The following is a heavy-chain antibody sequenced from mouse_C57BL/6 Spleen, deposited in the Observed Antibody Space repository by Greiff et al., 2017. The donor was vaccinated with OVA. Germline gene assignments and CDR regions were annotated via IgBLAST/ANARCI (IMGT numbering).Heavy chain of an antibody. CDR1: GYTFTSYW. CDR3: ARENLYGQITWGFAY. D-gene: IGHD1-1*02. V-gene: IGHV1-53*01. CDR2: INPSNGGT. J-gene: IGHJ3*01. Sequence: VQLVESGTELVKPGASVKLSCKASGYTFTSYWMHWVKQRPGQGLEWIGNINPSNGGTNYNEKFKSKATLTVDKSSSTAYMQLSSLTSEDSAVYYCARENLYGQITWGFAYWGQGTLVTVSA.